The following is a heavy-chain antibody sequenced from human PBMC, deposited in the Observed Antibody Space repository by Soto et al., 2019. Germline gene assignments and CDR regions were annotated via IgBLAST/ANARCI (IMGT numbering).Heavy chain of an antibody. J-gene: IGHJ4*02. V-gene: IGHV1-69*01. Sequence: QVQLVQSGAEVKKPGSSVKVSCKASGGTFSSYALSWVRQAPGQGLEWMGGIIPIFGTANYAQKFQGRVTITADESTSTAYRELSSLRSEDTAVYYCARYGHDYSNDSLPDDWGQGTLVTVSA. CDR2: IIPIFGTA. CDR3: ARYGHDYSNDSLPDD. CDR1: GGTFSSYA. D-gene: IGHD4-4*01.